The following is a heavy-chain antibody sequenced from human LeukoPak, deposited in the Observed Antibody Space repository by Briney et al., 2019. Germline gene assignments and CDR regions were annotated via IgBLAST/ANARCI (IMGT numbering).Heavy chain of an antibody. CDR1: GYTFTGYY. Sequence: GASVKVSCKASGYTFTGYYMHWVRQAPGQGLEWMGIINPSGGTTKNAQKFQGRVTMTRDTSTSTVYMELSSLRSDDTAIYYCARAFRPDLFYYYCMDVWGKGTTVTVSS. V-gene: IGHV1-46*01. CDR2: INPSGGTT. D-gene: IGHD3-3*01. CDR3: ARAFRPDLFYYYCMDV. J-gene: IGHJ6*03.